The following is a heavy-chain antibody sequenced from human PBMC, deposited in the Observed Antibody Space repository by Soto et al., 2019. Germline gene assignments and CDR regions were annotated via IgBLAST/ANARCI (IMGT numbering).Heavy chain of an antibody. CDR2: INPNSGGT. J-gene: IGHJ5*02. V-gene: IGHV1-2*02. CDR1: GYTFTGYY. CDR3: ARDWMVTPSGWFDP. D-gene: IGHD2-21*02. Sequence: AASVKVSCKASGYTFTGYYMHWVRQAPGQGLEWMGWINPNSGGTNYAQKFQGRVTMTRDTSISTAYMELSRLRSDDTAVYYCARDWMVTPSGWFDPWGQGTLVTVSS.